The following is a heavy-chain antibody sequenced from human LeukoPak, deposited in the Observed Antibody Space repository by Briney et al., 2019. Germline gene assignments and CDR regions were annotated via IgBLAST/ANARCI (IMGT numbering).Heavy chain of an antibody. V-gene: IGHV3-23*01. CDR2: ISGSGGST. J-gene: IGHJ4*02. Sequence: GGSLRLSCAASGFTFSSYAMSWVRQAPGKGLEWVSAISGSGGSTHYADSVKGRFTISRDNSKDTLYLQMNSLRAEGTAVYYCAKDRDMITFGGVIVIEGGFDYWGQGTLVTVSS. CDR3: AKDRDMITFGGVIVIEGGFDY. D-gene: IGHD3-16*02. CDR1: GFTFSSYA.